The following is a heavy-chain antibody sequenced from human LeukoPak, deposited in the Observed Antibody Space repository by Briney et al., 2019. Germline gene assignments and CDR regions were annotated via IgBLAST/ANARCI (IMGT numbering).Heavy chain of an antibody. CDR3: ARAPPYYDFWSGYYEYYFDY. J-gene: IGHJ4*02. D-gene: IGHD3-3*01. V-gene: IGHV4-34*01. CDR1: GGSFSGYY. Sequence: SETLSLTCAVYGGSFSGYYWSWIRQPPGKGLEWIGEINHSGSTNYNPSLKSRVTISVDTSKNQFSLKLSSVTAADTAVYYCARAPPYYDFWSGYYEYYFDYWGQGTLVTVSS. CDR2: INHSGST.